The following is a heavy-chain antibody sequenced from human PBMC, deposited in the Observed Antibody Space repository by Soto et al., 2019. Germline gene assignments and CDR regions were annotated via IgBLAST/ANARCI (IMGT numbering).Heavy chain of an antibody. Sequence: SETLSLTCSVYGVSLSVYYWSWIRQPPGKGLEWIGEIDESGITNYNSSLKSRVTISIDTSKSQLSLKLRSVNAADTAVYYCARSGAWIPDYWGQG. CDR3: ARSGAWIPDY. J-gene: IGHJ4*02. CDR2: IDESGIT. D-gene: IGHD5-18*01. V-gene: IGHV4-34*01. CDR1: GVSLSVYY.